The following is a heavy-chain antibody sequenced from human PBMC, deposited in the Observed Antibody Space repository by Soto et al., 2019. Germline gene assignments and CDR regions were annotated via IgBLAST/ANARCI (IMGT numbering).Heavy chain of an antibody. CDR2: IYWDDDK. Sequence: QITLKESGPTLVKPTQTLTLTCTFSGFSLTTRGVGVGWIRQPPGKALECLALIYWDDDKRYSPSLQSRLSITNHTSKNQVVLTMTNVDPVDTATYYCAHIPNYYQYDWFDPWGQGTLVSVSS. V-gene: IGHV2-5*02. CDR3: AHIPNYYQYDWFDP. J-gene: IGHJ5*02. CDR1: GFSLTTRGVG. D-gene: IGHD3-16*01.